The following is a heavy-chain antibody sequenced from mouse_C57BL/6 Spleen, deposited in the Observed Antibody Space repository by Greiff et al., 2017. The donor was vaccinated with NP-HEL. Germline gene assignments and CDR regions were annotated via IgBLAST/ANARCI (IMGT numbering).Heavy chain of an antibody. CDR2: IRLKSDNYAT. D-gene: IGHD2-3*01. Sequence: EVQLVESGGGLVQPGGSMKLSCVASGFTFSNYWMNWVRQSPEKGLEWVAQIRLKSDNYATHYAESVKGRFTISRDDSKSSVYLQMNNLRAEDTGIYYCTGMEIDGYYGGDFDYWGQGTTLTVSS. V-gene: IGHV6-3*01. CDR3: TGMEIDGYYGGDFDY. J-gene: IGHJ2*01. CDR1: GFTFSNYW.